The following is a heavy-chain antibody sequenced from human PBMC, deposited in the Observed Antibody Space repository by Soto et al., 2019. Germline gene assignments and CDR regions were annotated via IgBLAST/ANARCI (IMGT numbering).Heavy chain of an antibody. V-gene: IGHV3-23*01. CDR2: ISGSGGST. Sequence: GGSLRLSCAASGFTFSSYAMSWVRQAPGKGLEWVSAISGSGGSTYYADSVKGRFTISRDNSKNTLYLQMNSLRAEDTAVYYCAKDRPSITIFGVVDAFDIWGQGTMVTVSS. D-gene: IGHD3-3*01. CDR3: AKDRPSITIFGVVDAFDI. CDR1: GFTFSSYA. J-gene: IGHJ3*02.